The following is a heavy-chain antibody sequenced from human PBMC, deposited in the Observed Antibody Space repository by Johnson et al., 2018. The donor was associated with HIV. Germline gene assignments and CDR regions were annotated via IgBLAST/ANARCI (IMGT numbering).Heavy chain of an antibody. Sequence: QVQLVESGGGVVRPGGSLRLSCAASGFTFDDYGMSWVRQAPGKGLEWVAVISYDGANKDYADTVKGRFTISRDYVKNTLYLQMNSLTTEDTAVYYCARDRAILAARPAGAFDVWGPGTMVTVSS. J-gene: IGHJ3*01. D-gene: IGHD6-6*01. CDR2: ISYDGANK. CDR1: GFTFDDYG. V-gene: IGHV3-30*03. CDR3: ARDRAILAARPAGAFDV.